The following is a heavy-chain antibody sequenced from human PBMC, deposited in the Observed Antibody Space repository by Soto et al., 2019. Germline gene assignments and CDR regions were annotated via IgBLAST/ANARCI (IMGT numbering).Heavy chain of an antibody. J-gene: IGHJ5*02. CDR1: GGSISSYY. CDR2: IYYSGST. CDR3: ARGRYYKAWFDP. V-gene: IGHV4-59*01. D-gene: IGHD3-10*01. Sequence: SETLSLTCTVSGGSISSYYWSWIRQPPGKGLEWIGYIYYSGSTNYNPSLKSRVTISVDTSKNQFSLKLSSVTAADTAVYYCARGRYYKAWFDPWGQGTLVTVSS.